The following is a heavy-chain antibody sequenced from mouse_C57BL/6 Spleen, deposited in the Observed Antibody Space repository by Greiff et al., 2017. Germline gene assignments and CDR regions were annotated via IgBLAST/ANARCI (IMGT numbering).Heavy chain of an antibody. V-gene: IGHV5-17*01. D-gene: IGHD2-1*01. CDR1: GFTFTDYG. CDR3: ARRGNPDY. J-gene: IGHJ2*01. Sequence: EVQLQQSGAGLVKPGASVKLSCTASGFTFTDYGMHWVRQAPEQGLEWIAYISPGSGTTYYADKVKGRSTISRDTSSNTVFLQITSLTSEDTAMYYCARRGNPDYWGKGTTLTVSS. CDR2: ISPGSGTT.